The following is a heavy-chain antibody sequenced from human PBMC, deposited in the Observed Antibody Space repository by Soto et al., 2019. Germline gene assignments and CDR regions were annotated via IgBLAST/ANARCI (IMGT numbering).Heavy chain of an antibody. J-gene: IGHJ5*02. CDR1: GDSTSGGASF. CDR2: VYYSGSS. D-gene: IGHD2-2*01. Sequence: PSETLSLTCTVSGDSTSGGASFWSWIRQPPGKGLEWIANVYYSGSSYYNPSLKSRLTIPVDTTKNQFSLQLKSMTAADTAVYYCAKLSCTSSTCYLPGWFDPWGQGTMFTVS. CDR3: AKLSCTSSTCYLPGWFDP. V-gene: IGHV4-31*03.